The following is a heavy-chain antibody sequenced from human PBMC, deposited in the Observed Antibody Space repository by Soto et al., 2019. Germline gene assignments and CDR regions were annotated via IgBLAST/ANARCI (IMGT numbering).Heavy chain of an antibody. CDR1: GYIFTGYY. CDR2: INPNSGGT. Sequence: PSVKVSCKASGYIFTGYYMHWLRQAPGQGLEWMGWINPNSGGTNYAQKFQGWVTMTRDKSINTAYMEVSRLKSDDTAIYYCARVFSNWNYDFDYWGQGTLVTVSS. V-gene: IGHV1-2*04. J-gene: IGHJ4*02. CDR3: ARVFSNWNYDFDY. D-gene: IGHD1-7*01.